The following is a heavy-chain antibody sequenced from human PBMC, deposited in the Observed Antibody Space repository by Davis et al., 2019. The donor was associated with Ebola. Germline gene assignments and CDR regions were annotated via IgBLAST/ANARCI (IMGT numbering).Heavy chain of an antibody. V-gene: IGHV1-2*04. CDR3: ARGPYVAVAENWYFDL. Sequence: AASVKVSCKASGYTFTGYYMEWVRQTPGQGLEWMGWINPNSGGTNYAQKFQGWVTMTRDTSISTAYMELSRLRSDDTAVYYCARGPYVAVAENWYFDLWGRGTLVTVSS. J-gene: IGHJ2*01. CDR1: GYTFTGYY. CDR2: INPNSGGT. D-gene: IGHD6-19*01.